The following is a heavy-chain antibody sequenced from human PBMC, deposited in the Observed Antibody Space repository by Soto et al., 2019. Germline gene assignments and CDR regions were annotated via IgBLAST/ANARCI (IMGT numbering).Heavy chain of an antibody. D-gene: IGHD3-22*01. Sequence: PSETLSLTCSVSGDSVSSGVYYWSWIRQPPGKGLEWIGYIYHSGTTKYNPSLKSPVTISVDTSKNQFSLKMSLLTAADTAIYYCARVSFYYDTSGYAVAWFDPWGQGTLVTVSS. CDR1: GDSVSSGVYY. CDR3: ARVSFYYDTSGYAVAWFDP. CDR2: IYHSGTT. J-gene: IGHJ5*02. V-gene: IGHV4-61*08.